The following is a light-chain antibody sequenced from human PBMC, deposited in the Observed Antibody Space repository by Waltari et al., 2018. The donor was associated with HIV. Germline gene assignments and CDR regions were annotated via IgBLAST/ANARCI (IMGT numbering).Light chain of an antibody. CDR2: QDS. V-gene: IGLV3-1*01. CDR1: NLGKEY. Sequence: SFELTQPPSVSVSPGQPALITCSGDNLGKEYVCWYQKKPGQSPLQVIYQDSKRPSGISERFSGSNSGNTATLTISGAQALDEADYYCQAWHISAAVFGGGTKLTVL. CDR3: QAWHISAAV. J-gene: IGLJ2*01.